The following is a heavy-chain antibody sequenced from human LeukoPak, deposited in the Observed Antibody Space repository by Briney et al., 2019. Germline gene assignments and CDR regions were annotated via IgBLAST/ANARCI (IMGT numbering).Heavy chain of an antibody. V-gene: IGHV1-69*05. Sequence: SVTPSCKVSARTFSSYAISWDRQAPGHGLEWVGRIIPIVGPANYTQKFQGRVTITTDETTSTAYMELSSLRSEDTAVYYCARDSYYDSSGLSDYWGQGTLVTVSS. CDR3: ARDSYYDSSGLSDY. J-gene: IGHJ4*02. D-gene: IGHD3-22*01. CDR2: IIPIVGPA. CDR1: ARTFSSYA.